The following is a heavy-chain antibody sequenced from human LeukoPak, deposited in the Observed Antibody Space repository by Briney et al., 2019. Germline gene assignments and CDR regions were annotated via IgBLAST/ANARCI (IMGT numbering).Heavy chain of an antibody. CDR1: GGSISSGDYY. V-gene: IGHV4-30-4*08. J-gene: IGHJ4*02. CDR2: IYHSGTT. Sequence: SETLSLTSTVSGGSISSGDYYWSWIRQPPGKGLEWIGSIYHSGTTYYNPSLKSRVTISVDTSKNQFSLKLSSVTAADTAVYYCARDGSGSGSPFDYWGQGTLVTVFS. CDR3: ARDGSGSGSPFDY. D-gene: IGHD5-12*01.